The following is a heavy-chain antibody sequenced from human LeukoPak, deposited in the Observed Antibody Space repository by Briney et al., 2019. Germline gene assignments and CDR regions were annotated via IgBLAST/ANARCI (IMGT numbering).Heavy chain of an antibody. J-gene: IGHJ4*02. CDR2: IRPMNSDV. Sequence: GESLKISCKGSGYSFTSYWIAWVRQLPGKGLEWMGIIRPMNSDVRYSPSFQGQVAISADRSINTAYLQWSSLTASDTAMYYCASRPFETTVVPWDFYWGQGTQVTVSS. CDR1: GYSFTSYW. V-gene: IGHV5-51*01. CDR3: ASRPFETTVVPWDFY. D-gene: IGHD4-17*01.